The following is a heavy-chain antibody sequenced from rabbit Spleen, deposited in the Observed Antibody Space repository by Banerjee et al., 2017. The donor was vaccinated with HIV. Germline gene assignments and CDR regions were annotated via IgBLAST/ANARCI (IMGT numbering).Heavy chain of an antibody. V-gene: IGHV1S40*01. CDR2: IYAGSSGST. CDR3: ARGGASSSGYPNL. CDR1: GFSFSGRDY. J-gene: IGHJ4*01. Sequence: QSLEESGGDLVTPGGTLKLSCKASGFSFSGRDYMCWVRQTPGKGLEWIACIYAGSSGSTYYASWAKGRFTISKSSSTTVALQVTSLTAADTATYFCARGGASSSGYPNLWGPGTLVTVS. D-gene: IGHD1-1*01.